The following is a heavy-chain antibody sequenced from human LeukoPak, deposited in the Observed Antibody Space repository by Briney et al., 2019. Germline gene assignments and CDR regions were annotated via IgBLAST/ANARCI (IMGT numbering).Heavy chain of an antibody. V-gene: IGHV3-53*01. D-gene: IGHD3-10*01. CDR1: GFTVSSNY. J-gene: IGHJ6*02. CDR2: IYSGGST. CDR3: ARDQILWFGESSGYYYGMDV. Sequence: GGSLRLSCAASGFTVSSNYMSWVRQAPGKGLEWVSVIYSGGSTYYADSVKGRFTISRDNSKNTLYLRMNSLRAEDTAVYYCARDQILWFGESSGYYYGMDVWGQGTTVTVSS.